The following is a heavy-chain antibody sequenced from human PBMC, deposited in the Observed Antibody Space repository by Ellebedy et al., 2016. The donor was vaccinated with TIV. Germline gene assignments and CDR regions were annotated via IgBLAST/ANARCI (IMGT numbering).Heavy chain of an antibody. CDR3: ARSSRTGWEYFDY. Sequence: GGSLRLXXAASGFTFSDYYMSWIRQSPGKGLEWVSYITSSSGYRNSADSVKGRFTISRDNAKNSLYLQMNSLRAEDTAVYYCARSSRTGWEYFDYWGQGTLVTVSS. CDR1: GFTFSDYY. CDR2: ITSSSGYR. J-gene: IGHJ4*02. D-gene: IGHD6-19*01. V-gene: IGHV3-11*03.